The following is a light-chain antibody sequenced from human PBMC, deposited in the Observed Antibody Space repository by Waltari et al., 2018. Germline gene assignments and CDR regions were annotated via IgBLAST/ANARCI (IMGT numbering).Light chain of an antibody. V-gene: IGKV3-11*01. CDR1: NSVNWY. CDR3: QQRHNWPLT. Sequence: EIVLTQSPATLSLSPGERATLTCRARNSVNWYLAWYQQRHGQAPRLLIYDASNRATGVPARFSGSVSETDFTLTISSLEPEDSAVYYCQQRHNWPLTFGGGTKVEIK. CDR2: DAS. J-gene: IGKJ4*01.